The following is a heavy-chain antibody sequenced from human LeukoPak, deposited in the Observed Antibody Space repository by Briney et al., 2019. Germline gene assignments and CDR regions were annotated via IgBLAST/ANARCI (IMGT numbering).Heavy chain of an antibody. D-gene: IGHD3-10*01. V-gene: IGHV3-48*04. J-gene: IGHJ4*02. Sequence: GGSLRLSCAASGFTFSSYAMSWVRQAPGKGLEWVSYISSSSSTIYYADSVKGRFTISRDNAKNSLYLQMNSLRAEDTAVYYCARDSGSGLLWFGELYYFDYWGQGTLVTVSS. CDR2: ISSSSSTI. CDR1: GFTFSSYA. CDR3: ARDSGSGLLWFGELYYFDY.